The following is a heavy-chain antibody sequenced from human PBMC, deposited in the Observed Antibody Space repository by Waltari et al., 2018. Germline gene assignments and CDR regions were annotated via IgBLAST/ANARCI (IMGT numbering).Heavy chain of an antibody. D-gene: IGHD3-22*01. J-gene: IGHJ3*02. CDR3: ARQVVVIKAFDI. V-gene: IGHV4-34*01. CDR2: INHSGST. Sequence: QVPLPQSGAGLLKPSATLSPTCAVYGVSFRGSYWIGIRQPTGKGLEWIGEINHSGSTNYNPSLKRRVNISVDTSKNQFSLKLSPVIAADTAVYYCARQVVVIKAFDICGQGTMVTVSS. CDR1: GVSFRGSY.